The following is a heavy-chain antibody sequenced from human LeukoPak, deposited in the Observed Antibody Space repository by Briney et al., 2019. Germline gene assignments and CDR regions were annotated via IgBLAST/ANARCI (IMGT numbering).Heavy chain of an antibody. D-gene: IGHD3-22*01. CDR1: GGSISSGGYY. CDR3: ASVVASDSSGYYYEY. CDR2: IYYSGST. J-gene: IGHJ4*02. Sequence: SETLSLTCTVSGGSISSGGYYWRWIRQHPGKGLEWIGYIYYSGSTYYNPSLKSRVTISVDTSKNQFSLKLSSVTAADTAVYYCASVVASDSSGYYYEYWGQGTLVTVSS. V-gene: IGHV4-31*03.